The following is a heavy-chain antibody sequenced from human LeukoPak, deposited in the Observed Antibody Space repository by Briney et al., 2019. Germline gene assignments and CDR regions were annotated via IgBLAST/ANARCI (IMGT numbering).Heavy chain of an antibody. V-gene: IGHV1-69*05. CDR2: IIPIFGTA. CDR3: ARTDILTGYSGYFDY. CDR1: GGTFSSYA. J-gene: IGHJ4*02. Sequence: ASVKVSCKASGGTFSSYAISWVRQAPGQGLEWMGGIIPIFGTANYAQKFQGRVTITTDESTSTAYMELSSLRSEDTAMYCCARTDILTGYSGYFDYWGQGTLVTVSS. D-gene: IGHD3-9*01.